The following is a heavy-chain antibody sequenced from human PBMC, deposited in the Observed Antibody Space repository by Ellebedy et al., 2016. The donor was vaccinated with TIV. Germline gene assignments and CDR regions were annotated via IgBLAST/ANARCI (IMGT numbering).Heavy chain of an antibody. D-gene: IGHD4/OR15-4a*01. V-gene: IGHV3-23*01. CDR2: ISGNGDST. Sequence: GESLKISXEASGFIFSRFGMGWVRQAPGKGLEWVSFISGNGDSTYYLDSVKGRFTVSRDNSKNTLYLQINTLGADDTAVYYCVKDTNYYFDYWGQGALVTVSS. CDR1: GFIFSRFG. J-gene: IGHJ4*02. CDR3: VKDTNYYFDY.